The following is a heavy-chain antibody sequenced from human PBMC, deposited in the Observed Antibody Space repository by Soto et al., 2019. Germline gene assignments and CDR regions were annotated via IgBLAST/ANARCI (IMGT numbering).Heavy chain of an antibody. V-gene: IGHV3-30*03. CDR1: GFTFSNYG. J-gene: IGHJ4*02. CDR3: GRDWVWFGAHPIDN. Sequence: QVQVVESGGRVVQPGRSLRLSCAASGFTFSNYGMHWVRQAPGKGLDWVAVISYDGSIEYYSESVKGRFTMSRDNSENTEYLQMNSLRTEDTAVYFCGRDWVWFGAHPIDNWGQGTLVTVSS. D-gene: IGHD3-10*01. CDR2: ISYDGSIE.